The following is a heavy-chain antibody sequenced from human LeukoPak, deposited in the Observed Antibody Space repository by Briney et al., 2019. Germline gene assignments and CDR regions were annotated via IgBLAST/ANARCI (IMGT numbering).Heavy chain of an antibody. CDR2: IYTSGST. CDR1: GGSISSYY. Sequence: SETLFHTCTVSGGSISSYYWSWIRQPAGKGLEWIGRIYTSGSTNYNPSLKSRVTISVDKSKNQFSLKLSSVTAADTAVYYCARVQRLGGKYYFDHWGEKTPDSVSS. CDR3: ARVQRLGGKYYFDH. V-gene: IGHV4-4*07. J-gene: IGHJ4*02. D-gene: IGHD3-16*01.